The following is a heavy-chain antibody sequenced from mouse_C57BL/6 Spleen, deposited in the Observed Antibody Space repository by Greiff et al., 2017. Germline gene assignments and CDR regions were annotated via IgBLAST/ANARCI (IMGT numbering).Heavy chain of an antibody. Sequence: EVTVVESGGGLVKPGGSLKLSCAASGFTFSSYAMSWVRQTPEKRLEWVATISDGGSYTYYPDNVKGRFTISRDNAKNNLYLQMSHLKSEDTAMYYCARDPLYYSNYFDYWGQGTTLTVSS. CDR3: ARDPLYYSNYFDY. CDR2: ISDGGSYT. D-gene: IGHD2-5*01. CDR1: GFTFSSYA. J-gene: IGHJ2*01. V-gene: IGHV5-4*01.